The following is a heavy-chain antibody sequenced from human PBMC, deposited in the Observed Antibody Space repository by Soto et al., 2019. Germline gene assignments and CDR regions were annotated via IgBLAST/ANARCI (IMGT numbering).Heavy chain of an antibody. V-gene: IGHV3-21*01. CDR1: GFTFSDFA. CDR3: ARGTHYYDSIGYSHFFDS. CDR2: ISSNGNYI. D-gene: IGHD3-22*01. J-gene: IGHJ4*01. Sequence: GGSLRLSCRASGFTFSDFAMSWVRQAPGKGLEWVSSISSNGNYIYYADSMKGRFTISRDNAEKSLYLQMNSLRGEDTAVYYCARGTHYYDSIGYSHFFDSWGHGTLVTVSS.